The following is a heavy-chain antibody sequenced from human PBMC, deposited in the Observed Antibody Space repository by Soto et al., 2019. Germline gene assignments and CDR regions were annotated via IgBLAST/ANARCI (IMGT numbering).Heavy chain of an antibody. CDR2: IIPIFGTA. CDR3: ARVRSDFWSGYYIYNWFDP. J-gene: IGHJ5*02. Sequence: ASVKVSCKASGGTFSSYAISWVRQAPGQGLEWMGGIIPIFGTANYAQKFQGRVTITADKSTSTAYMELSSLRSEDTAVYYCARVRSDFWSGYYIYNWFDPWGQGTLVTVSS. CDR1: GGTFSSYA. D-gene: IGHD3-3*01. V-gene: IGHV1-69*06.